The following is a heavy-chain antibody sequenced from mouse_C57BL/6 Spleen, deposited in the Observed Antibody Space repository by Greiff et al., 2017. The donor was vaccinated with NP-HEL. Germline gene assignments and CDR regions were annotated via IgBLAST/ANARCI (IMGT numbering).Heavy chain of an antibody. CDR3: AINQLMVYAIDY. Sequence: VQLQQSGPELVKPGASVKISCKASGYTFTDYYMNWVKQSHGKSLEWIGDINPNNGGTSYNQKFKGKATLTVDKSSSTAYMQLRSLTSEYYAVYFCAINQLMVYAIDYWGHGASVTAAS. CDR1: GYTFTDYY. V-gene: IGHV1-26*01. J-gene: IGHJ4*01. D-gene: IGHD3-2*02. CDR2: INPNNGGT.